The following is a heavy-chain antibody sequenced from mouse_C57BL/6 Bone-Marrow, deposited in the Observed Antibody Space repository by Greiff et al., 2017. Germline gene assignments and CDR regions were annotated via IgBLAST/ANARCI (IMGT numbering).Heavy chain of an antibody. CDR2: IDPSDSYT. CDR3: ASSGGWLLSFAY. D-gene: IGHD2-3*01. Sequence: VQLQQPGAELVRPGTSVKLSCKASGYTFTSSWMHWVKQRPGQGLEWIGVIDPSDSYTNYNQKFKGKATLTVDTSSSTAYMQLSSLTSEDSAVYYCASSGGWLLSFAYWGQGTLVTVSA. CDR1: GYTFTSSW. V-gene: IGHV1-59*01. J-gene: IGHJ3*01.